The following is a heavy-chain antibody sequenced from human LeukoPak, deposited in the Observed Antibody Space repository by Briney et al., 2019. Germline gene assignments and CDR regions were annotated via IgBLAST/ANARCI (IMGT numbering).Heavy chain of an antibody. Sequence: SETLSLTCTVSGGSISGYYWSWIRQPPGKGLEWIGYIYYSGSTNYNPSLKSRVTISVDTSKNQFSLKLSSVTAADTAVYYCARHADTTVTAFDIWGQGTMVTVSS. J-gene: IGHJ3*02. CDR3: ARHADTTVTAFDI. D-gene: IGHD4-17*01. V-gene: IGHV4-59*08. CDR2: IYYSGST. CDR1: GGSISGYY.